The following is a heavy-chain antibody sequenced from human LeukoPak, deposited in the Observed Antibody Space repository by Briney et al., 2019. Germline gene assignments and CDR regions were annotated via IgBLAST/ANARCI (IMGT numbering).Heavy chain of an antibody. Sequence: PGGSLRLSCAASGFTFSSYWMSWVCQAPGKGLEWVSGISGSGRSTYYADSVKGRFTISRDNSKNTLYLQMNSLRAEDTAVYYCAKGSYYDNSGYYYFDEWGQGTLVTVSS. V-gene: IGHV3-23*01. CDR1: GFTFSSYW. CDR2: ISGSGRST. J-gene: IGHJ4*02. CDR3: AKGSYYDNSGYYYFDE. D-gene: IGHD3-22*01.